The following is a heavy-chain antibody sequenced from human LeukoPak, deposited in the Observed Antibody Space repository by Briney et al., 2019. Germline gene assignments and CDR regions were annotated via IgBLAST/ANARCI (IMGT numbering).Heavy chain of an antibody. Sequence: SETLSLTCTVSGGSISSYYWSWIRQPPGKGLEWIGYIYYSGSTNHNPSLKSRVTISVDTSKNQFSLKLSSVTAADTAVYYCARAGEVATIEFYFDYWGQGTLVTVSS. D-gene: IGHD5-12*01. V-gene: IGHV4-59*01. CDR3: ARAGEVATIEFYFDY. CDR2: IYYSGST. J-gene: IGHJ4*02. CDR1: GGSISSYY.